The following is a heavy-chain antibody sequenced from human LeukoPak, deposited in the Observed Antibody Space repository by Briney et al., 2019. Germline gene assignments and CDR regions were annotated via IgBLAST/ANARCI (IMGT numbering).Heavy chain of an antibody. D-gene: IGHD1-26*01. Sequence: GGSLRLSCAASGFTLSNAWMRWVRQAPGKGLEWVGRIKSKTDGGTTDYAAPVKGRFTISRDDSKNTLYLQMNSLKTEDTAVYYCTTDLFQYSGSYYRDYWGQGTLVTVSS. J-gene: IGHJ4*02. CDR3: TTDLFQYSGSYYRDY. CDR2: IKSKTDGGTT. CDR1: GFTLSNAW. V-gene: IGHV3-15*01.